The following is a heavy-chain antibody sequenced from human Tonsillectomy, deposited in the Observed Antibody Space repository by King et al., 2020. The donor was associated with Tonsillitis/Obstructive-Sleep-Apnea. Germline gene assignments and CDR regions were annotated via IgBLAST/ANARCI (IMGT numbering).Heavy chain of an antibody. CDR1: GFTFSSYW. CDR2: INSDGSST. Sequence: VQLVESGGGLVQPGGCLRVSCAASGFTFSSYWMHWVRQAPGKGLVWVSRINSDGSSTSYADSVKGRFTISRDNAKNTLYQQMNSRRAEDTAVYYCARALDYQGMDVWGKGTTVTVSS. V-gene: IGHV3-74*01. J-gene: IGHJ6*04. CDR3: ARALDYQGMDV.